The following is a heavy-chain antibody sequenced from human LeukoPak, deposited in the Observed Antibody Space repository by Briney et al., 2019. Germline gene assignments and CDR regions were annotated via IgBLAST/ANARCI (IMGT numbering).Heavy chain of an antibody. CDR3: ATIGYCSSTSCFEFDY. CDR2: IIPIFGIA. J-gene: IGHJ4*02. V-gene: IGHV1-69*04. Sequence: ASVKVSRKASGGTFSSYAISWVRQAPGQGLEWMGRIIPIFGIANYAQKFQGRVTITADKSTSTAYMELSSLRSEDTAVYYCATIGYCSSTSCFEFDYWGQGTLVTVSS. CDR1: GGTFSSYA. D-gene: IGHD2-2*01.